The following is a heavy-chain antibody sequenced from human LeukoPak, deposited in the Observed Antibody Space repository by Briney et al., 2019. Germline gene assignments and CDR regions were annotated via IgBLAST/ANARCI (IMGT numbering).Heavy chain of an antibody. J-gene: IGHJ5*02. V-gene: IGHV4-59*08. CDR3: ARRVVSMRPSTFDNWFAP. CDR1: GDSINKYY. CDR2: VYNIGST. D-gene: IGHD2/OR15-2a*01. Sequence: KPSETLSLTCTVSGDSINKYYWNWIRQPPGKGLEWIGYVYNIGSTHYNPSLRNRVSISADSSKNQFSLRLRSVTAADTAVYYCARRVVSMRPSTFDNWFAPWGQGTLVTVSS.